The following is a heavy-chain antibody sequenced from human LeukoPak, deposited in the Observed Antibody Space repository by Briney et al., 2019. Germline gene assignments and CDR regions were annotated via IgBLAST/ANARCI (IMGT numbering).Heavy chain of an antibody. J-gene: IGHJ6*03. Sequence: ASVKVSCKASGYTFTGYYMHWVRQAPGQGLEWMGWINPNSGGTNYAQKFQGRVTMTRDTSISTAYMELSRLRSDDTAVYYCARDPNWNYVHYYYYYYVDVWGKGTTVTVSS. CDR1: GYTFTGYY. D-gene: IGHD1-7*01. CDR3: ARDPNWNYVHYYYYYYVDV. CDR2: INPNSGGT. V-gene: IGHV1-2*02.